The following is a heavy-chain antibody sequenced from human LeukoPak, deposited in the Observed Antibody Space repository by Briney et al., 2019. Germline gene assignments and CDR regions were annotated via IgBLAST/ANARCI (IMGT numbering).Heavy chain of an antibody. J-gene: IGHJ4*02. V-gene: IGHV4-39*01. CDR2: IYYSGST. CDR3: ARGGGYSGYGPIDY. Sequence: PSETLSLTCTVSGGSISSSSYYWGWIRQPPGKGLEWIGSIYYSGSTYYNPSLKSRVTISVDTSKNQFSLKLSSVTAADTAVYYCARGGGYSGYGPIDYWGQGTLVTVSS. D-gene: IGHD5-12*01. CDR1: GGSISSSSYY.